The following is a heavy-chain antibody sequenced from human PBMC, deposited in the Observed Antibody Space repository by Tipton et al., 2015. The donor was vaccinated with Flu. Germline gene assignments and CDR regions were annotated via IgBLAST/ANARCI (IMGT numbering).Heavy chain of an antibody. CDR2: IYYSGST. V-gene: IGHV4-59*01. CDR1: GGSISSYY. D-gene: IGHD2-15*01. CDR3: ARGIGQDLYYYYGMDV. Sequence: TLSLTCTVSGGSISSYYWSWIRQPPGKGLEWIGYIYYSGSTNYNPSLKSRVTISVDTSKNQFSLKLSSVTAADTAVYYCARGIGQDLYYYYGMDVGGQGTTVTVSS. J-gene: IGHJ6*02.